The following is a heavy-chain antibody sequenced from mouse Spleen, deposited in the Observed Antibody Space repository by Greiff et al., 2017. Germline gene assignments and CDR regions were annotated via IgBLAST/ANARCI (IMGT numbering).Heavy chain of an antibody. CDR2: IDPSDSYT. J-gene: IGHJ2*01. CDR1: GYTFTSYW. Sequence: QVQLQQPGAELVKPGASVKLSCKASGYTFTSYWMQWVKQRPGQGLEWIGEIDPSDSYTNYNQKFKGKATLTVDTSSSTAYMQLSSLTSEDSAGYYCARWYSNYWGQGTTLTVSS. CDR3: ARWYSNY. V-gene: IGHV1-50*01. D-gene: IGHD2-5*01.